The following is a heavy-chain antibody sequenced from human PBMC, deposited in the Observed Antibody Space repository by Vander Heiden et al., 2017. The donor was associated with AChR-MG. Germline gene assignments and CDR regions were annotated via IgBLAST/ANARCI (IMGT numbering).Heavy chain of an antibody. Sequence: SVKVSCKVSGYTLTELSMHWVRQAPGKGLEWMGGFDPEDGETIYAQKFQGRVTMTGDTSTDTAYMELSSLRSEDTAVYYCALRHGGGNYFDYWGQGTLVTVSS. J-gene: IGHJ4*02. CDR2: FDPEDGET. V-gene: IGHV1-24*01. D-gene: IGHD3-16*01. CDR3: ALRHGGGNYFDY. CDR1: GYTLTELS.